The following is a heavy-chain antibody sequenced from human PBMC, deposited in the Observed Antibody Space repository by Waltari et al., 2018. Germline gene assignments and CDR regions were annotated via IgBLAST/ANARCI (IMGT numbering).Heavy chain of an antibody. CDR2: IYHSGST. J-gene: IGHJ5*02. Sequence: QVQLQESGPGLVKPSETLSLTCTVSGYSISSGYYWGWIRQPPGKGLEWIGSIYHSGSTYHSPSLKSRVTISVDTSKNQFSLKLSSVTAADTAVYYCARDGLDDGYQLLYPQTPYNWFDPWGQGTLVTVSS. CDR1: GYSISSGYY. V-gene: IGHV4-38-2*02. D-gene: IGHD2-2*02. CDR3: ARDGLDDGYQLLYPQTPYNWFDP.